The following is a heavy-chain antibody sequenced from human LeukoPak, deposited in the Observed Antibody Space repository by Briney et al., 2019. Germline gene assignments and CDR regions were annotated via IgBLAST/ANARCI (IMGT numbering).Heavy chain of an antibody. J-gene: IGHJ4*02. CDR3: AKDQTAPGMYYLDY. Sequence: GASLRLSFASSGFTFSSYAMSGVRQAPAKELDWVSAISVRSCSTYYEYSVKGRFTISRDNCKNSLYLQMNRLRAEDTAVYYCAKDQTAPGMYYLDYWGQGTMVTVSS. V-gene: IGHV3-23*01. CDR1: GFTFSSYA. CDR2: ISVRSCST. D-gene: IGHD6-13*01.